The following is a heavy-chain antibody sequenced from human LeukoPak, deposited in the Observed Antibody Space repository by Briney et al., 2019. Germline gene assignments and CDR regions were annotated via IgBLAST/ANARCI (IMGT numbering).Heavy chain of an antibody. V-gene: IGHV4-59*12. J-gene: IGHJ6*03. CDR1: GGSISSYY. CDR3: AREYSSSWYVSWYMDV. CDR2: IYYSGST. Sequence: SETLSLTCTVSGGSISSYYWSWIRQPPGKGLEWIGYIYYSGSTNYNPPLKSRVTISVDTSKNQFSLQLNSVTPEDTAVYYCAREYSSSWYVSWYMDVWGKGTTVTVSS. D-gene: IGHD6-13*01.